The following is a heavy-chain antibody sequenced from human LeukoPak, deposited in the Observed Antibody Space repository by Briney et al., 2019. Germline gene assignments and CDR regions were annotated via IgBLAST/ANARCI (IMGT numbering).Heavy chain of an antibody. J-gene: IGHJ3*01. CDR1: GGSMSSFY. V-gene: IGHV4-4*07. Sequence: PSETLSLTCTVSGGSMSSFYWSWIRQPAGEGLEWIGRIYTSGSTNYNPSLKSRVTMSVDTSKNQFSLRLSSVTAADTAVYYCTRTQKGTFNVWGQGTMVTVSS. D-gene: IGHD3-10*01. CDR2: IYTSGST. CDR3: TRTQKGTFNV.